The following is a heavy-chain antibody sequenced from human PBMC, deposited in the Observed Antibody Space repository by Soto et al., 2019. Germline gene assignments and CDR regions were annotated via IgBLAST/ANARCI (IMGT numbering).Heavy chain of an antibody. CDR1: GGAISGYY. CDR3: ERGQRFSDSFDP. J-gene: IGHJ5*02. V-gene: IGHV4-4*07. D-gene: IGHD3-3*01. CDR2: IYSSGGT. Sequence: PSETLSLTCTVSGGAISGYYWTWIRQSAGKGLEWIGRIYSSGGTKYNPSLQSRVTMSLDTSKNQFSLRLTSVTAADTAVYYCERGQRFSDSFDPWGQGTLVTVSS.